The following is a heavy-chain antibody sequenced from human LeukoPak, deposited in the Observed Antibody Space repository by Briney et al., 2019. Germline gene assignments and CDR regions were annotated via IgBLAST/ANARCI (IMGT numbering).Heavy chain of an antibody. CDR1: GFTFSSYA. CDR3: ARGGDYDFWSGYSPAYYYYMDV. J-gene: IGHJ6*03. CDR2: ISGSGGST. V-gene: IGHV3-23*01. Sequence: GGSLRLSCAASGFTFSSYAMSWVRQAPGKGLEWVSAISGSGGSTYYADSVKGRFTISRDNSKNTPYLQMSSLRAEDTAVYYCARGGDYDFWSGYSPAYYYYMDVWGKGTTVTVSS. D-gene: IGHD3-3*01.